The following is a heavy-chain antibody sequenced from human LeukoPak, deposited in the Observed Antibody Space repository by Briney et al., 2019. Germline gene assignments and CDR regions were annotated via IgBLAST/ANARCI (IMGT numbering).Heavy chain of an antibody. CDR1: GFTFSSYV. CDR3: ASSMTTVTHGAFDI. Sequence: PGRSLRLSCAASGFTFSSYVMHWVRQAPGKGLGWVAFIRYDGSNKYYADSVKGRFTISRDNAKNSLYLQMNSLRAEDTAVYYCASSMTTVTHGAFDIWGQGTMVTVSS. V-gene: IGHV3-33*01. CDR2: IRYDGSNK. D-gene: IGHD4-17*01. J-gene: IGHJ3*02.